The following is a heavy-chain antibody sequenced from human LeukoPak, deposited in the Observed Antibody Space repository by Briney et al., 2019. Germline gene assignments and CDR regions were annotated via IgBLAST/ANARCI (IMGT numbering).Heavy chain of an antibody. CDR2: ISGSGGST. CDR1: GFTFSSYA. V-gene: IGHV3-23*01. CDR3: ARDWPSEWQQLPDYDAVDI. Sequence: GWSVRLSCAASGFTFSSYAMSWVRQPPGKGLEGVSSISGSGGSTDDADSVKARFTISRDNSKNTLDLQMNSLRADDPAVYYCARDWPSEWQQLPDYDAVDIWGQGAMVTVSS. J-gene: IGHJ3*02. D-gene: IGHD6-13*01.